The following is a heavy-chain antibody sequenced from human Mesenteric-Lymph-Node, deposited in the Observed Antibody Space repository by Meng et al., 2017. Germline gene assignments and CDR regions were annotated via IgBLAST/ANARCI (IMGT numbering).Heavy chain of an antibody. V-gene: IGHV4-4*07. CDR2: VSNSGST. CDR3: ARAVAAAGSCYYYYGMDV. CDR1: GGSISTYY. J-gene: IGHJ6*02. D-gene: IGHD6-13*01. Sequence: SDTLSLTCTVSGGSISTYYWAWIRQPAGKGLECIGRVSNSGSTIHNASLRSRLTMSVDTSKNQCYLKLTSVTAADTAVYYCARAVAAAGSCYYYYGMDVWGQGTTVTVSS.